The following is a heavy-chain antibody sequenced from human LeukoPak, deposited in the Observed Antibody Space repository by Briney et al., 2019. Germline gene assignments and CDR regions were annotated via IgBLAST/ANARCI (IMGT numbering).Heavy chain of an antibody. J-gene: IGHJ3*02. V-gene: IGHV4-61*08. D-gene: IGHD1-26*01. CDR3: ARYIVSYPHDAFDI. CDR2: IYYSGST. CDR1: DDSISSGGYS. Sequence: SETLSLTCAVSDDSISSGGYSWSWIRQPPGKGLEWIGYIYYSGSTSYNPSLKSRVTISVDTSKKQFSLKLSSVTAADTAFYYCARYIVSYPHDAFDIWGQGTMVTVSS.